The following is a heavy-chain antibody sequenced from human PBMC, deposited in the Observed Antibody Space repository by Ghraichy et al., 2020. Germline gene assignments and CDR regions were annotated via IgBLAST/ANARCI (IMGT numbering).Heavy chain of an antibody. CDR1: GGSISSYY. Sequence: GSLRLSCTVSGGSISSYYWSWIRQPPGKGLEWIGYIYYSGSTNYNPSLKSRVTISVDTSKNQFSLKLSSVTAADTAVYYCAGSSSSLDYWGQGTLVTVSS. CDR2: IYYSGST. D-gene: IGHD6-6*01. J-gene: IGHJ4*02. V-gene: IGHV4-59*01. CDR3: AGSSSSLDY.